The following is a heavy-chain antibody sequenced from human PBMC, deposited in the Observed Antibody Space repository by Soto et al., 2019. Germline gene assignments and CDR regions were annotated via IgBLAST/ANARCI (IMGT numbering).Heavy chain of an antibody. D-gene: IGHD3-22*01. CDR2: IIPIFGTA. J-gene: IGHJ3*02. Sequence: SVKVSCKASGGTFSSYAISWVRQATGQGLEWMGGIIPIFGTANYAQKFQGRVTITADESTSTAYMELSSLRSEDTAVYYCARSRYYDSSGYSIAWAFDIWGQGTMVTVSS. CDR1: GGTFSSYA. V-gene: IGHV1-69*13. CDR3: ARSRYYDSSGYSIAWAFDI.